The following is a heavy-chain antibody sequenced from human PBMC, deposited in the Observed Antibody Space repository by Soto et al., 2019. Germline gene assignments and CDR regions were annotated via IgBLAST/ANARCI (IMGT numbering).Heavy chain of an antibody. Sequence: EMQLVQSGGGLVQPGRSLRLSCAASGFTFDDYAMHWVRQYPGKGLEWVSGISWNSGIIDYADSVKGRFTISRDSAKNSLYLQMNSLKPEDTALYCCTKDVEWGVSDLNHAFDVWGQGTVVSVSS. CDR3: TKDVEWGVSDLNHAFDV. CDR2: ISWNSGII. D-gene: IGHD1-26*01. J-gene: IGHJ3*01. V-gene: IGHV3-9*01. CDR1: GFTFDDYA.